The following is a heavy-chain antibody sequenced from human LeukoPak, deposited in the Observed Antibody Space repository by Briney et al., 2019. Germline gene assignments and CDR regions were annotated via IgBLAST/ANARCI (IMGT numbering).Heavy chain of an antibody. CDR2: IYYTGSS. D-gene: IGHD3-22*01. CDR1: GGSISSSSYH. Sequence: SETLSLTCTVSGGSISSSSYHWDWIRQPPGKGLEWFGTIYYTGSSSYNPSLKSRVTMSVDTSKKQFSLKLSSVTAADTAVYYCASDAFYDSGGYYYYWGQGTLVTVSS. J-gene: IGHJ4*02. CDR3: ASDAFYDSGGYYYY. V-gene: IGHV4-39*07.